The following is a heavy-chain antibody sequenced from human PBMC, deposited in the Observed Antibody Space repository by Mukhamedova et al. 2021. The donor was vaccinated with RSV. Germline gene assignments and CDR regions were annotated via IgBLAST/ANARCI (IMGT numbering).Heavy chain of an antibody. CDR3: ARDKTAVPAAIQFYYGMDV. D-gene: IGHD2-2*01. J-gene: IGHJ6*02. CDR2: TWGST. Sequence: TWGSTNYNPSLKSRVTMSVDTSKNQFSLKLSSVTAADTAVYYFARDKTAVPAAIQFYYGMDVWGQWPTVTDSS. V-gene: IGHV4-4*07.